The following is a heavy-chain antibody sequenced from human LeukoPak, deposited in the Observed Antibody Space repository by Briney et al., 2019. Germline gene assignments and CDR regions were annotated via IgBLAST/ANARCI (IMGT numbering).Heavy chain of an antibody. V-gene: IGHV1-46*01. CDR3: ARVMSSAAAADY. Sequence: GASGKVSGKASGYTFISYYMHWGRQAPGQRPEWRGIINPRGGSTDYSHKFQGRVTMTRDTYTSTVYMELSSLTSEDTAVYYCARVMSSAAAADYWGQGTLVTVSS. J-gene: IGHJ4*02. CDR1: GYTFISYY. CDR2: INPRGGST. D-gene: IGHD6-13*01.